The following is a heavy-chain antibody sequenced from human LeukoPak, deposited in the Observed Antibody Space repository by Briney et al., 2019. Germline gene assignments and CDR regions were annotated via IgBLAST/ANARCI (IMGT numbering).Heavy chain of an antibody. Sequence: GGSLRLSCAASGFTVSSNYMSWVRQAPGKGLELVSVIYSGGSTYYADSVKGRFTISRDNSKNTLYLQMNSLRAEDTAVYYCARHNDYYDSSGYIPGMDVWGQGTTVTVSS. J-gene: IGHJ6*02. CDR3: ARHNDYYDSSGYIPGMDV. CDR1: GFTVSSNY. D-gene: IGHD3-22*01. V-gene: IGHV3-66*02. CDR2: IYSGGST.